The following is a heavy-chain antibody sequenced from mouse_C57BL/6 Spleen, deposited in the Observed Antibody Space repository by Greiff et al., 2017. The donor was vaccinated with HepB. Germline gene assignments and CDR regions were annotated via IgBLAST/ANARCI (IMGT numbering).Heavy chain of an antibody. CDR3: ANKNSHSSYYAMDY. D-gene: IGHD1-1*01. V-gene: IGHV1-42*01. J-gene: IGHJ4*01. CDR1: GYSFTGYY. CDR2: INPSTGGT. Sequence: VQLQQSGPELVKPGASVKISCKASGYSFTGYYMNWVKQSPEKSLEWIGEINPSTGGTTYNQKFKAKATLTVDKSSSTAYMQLKSLTSEDSAVYYCANKNSHSSYYAMDYSSQGTSVTVSS.